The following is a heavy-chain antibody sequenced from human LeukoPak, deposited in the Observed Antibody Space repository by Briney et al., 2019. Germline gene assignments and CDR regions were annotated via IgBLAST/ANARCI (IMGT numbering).Heavy chain of an antibody. J-gene: IGHJ6*02. CDR3: ARDQLWFGTTYYYYGMDV. Sequence: GGSLRLSRAASGFTFSSYAMHWVRQAPGKGLEWVAVISYDGSNKYYADSVKGRFTISRDNSKNALYLQMNSLRAEDTAVYYCARDQLWFGTTYYYYGMDVWGQGTTVTVSS. CDR2: ISYDGSNK. D-gene: IGHD3-10*01. V-gene: IGHV3-30-3*01. CDR1: GFTFSSYA.